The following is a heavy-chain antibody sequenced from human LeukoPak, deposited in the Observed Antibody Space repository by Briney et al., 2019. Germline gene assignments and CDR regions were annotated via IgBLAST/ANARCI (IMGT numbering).Heavy chain of an antibody. D-gene: IGHD3-16*01. CDR3: ARARPYGGGILRGAFDI. J-gene: IGHJ3*02. V-gene: IGHV1-2*02. Sequence: ASVKVSCKASGYTFTGYYMHWVRQAPGQGLEWMGWINPNSGGTNYAQKLQGRVTMTTDTSTSTAYMELRSLRSDDTAVYYCARARPYGGGILRGAFDIWGQGTMVTVSS. CDR2: INPNSGGT. CDR1: GYTFTGYY.